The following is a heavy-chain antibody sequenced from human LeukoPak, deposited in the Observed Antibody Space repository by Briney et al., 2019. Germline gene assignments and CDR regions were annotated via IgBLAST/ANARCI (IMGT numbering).Heavy chain of an antibody. CDR2: ISGSGGST. CDR3: AKDLMTTVTPAGY. D-gene: IGHD4-17*01. V-gene: IGHV3-23*01. J-gene: IGHJ4*02. CDR1: GFTFSSYA. Sequence: PGGSLRLPCAASGFTFSSYAMSWVRQAPGKGLEWVSAISGSGGSTYYADSVKGRFTISGDNSKNTLYLQMNSLRAEDTAVYYCAKDLMTTVTPAGYWGQGTLVTVSS.